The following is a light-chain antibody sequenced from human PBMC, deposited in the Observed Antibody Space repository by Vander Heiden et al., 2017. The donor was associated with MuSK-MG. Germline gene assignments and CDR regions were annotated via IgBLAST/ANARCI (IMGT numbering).Light chain of an antibody. Sequence: QSVLPQPPSVSGAPGQRVTISCTGSSPNIGAGYDVHWYQQLPGTAPKLLIYANNNRPSGVPDRFSGSNSGTSASLAITGLQAEDEADYYCQSYDTSLSASVVFGGGTKLTVL. CDR2: ANN. CDR3: QSYDTSLSASVV. J-gene: IGLJ2*01. V-gene: IGLV1-40*01. CDR1: SPNIGAGYD.